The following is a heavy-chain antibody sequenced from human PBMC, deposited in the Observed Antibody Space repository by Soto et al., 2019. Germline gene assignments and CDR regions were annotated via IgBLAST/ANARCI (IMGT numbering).Heavy chain of an antibody. J-gene: IGHJ4*02. D-gene: IGHD6-19*01. Sequence: QTVSITGAISGERVSSNSGGRYCIRQSPSRGLEWLGRTYYRSKWYYEYAVSLKGRIIINPDTSRNQVSLQLSSVTPEDTAMYYCVRFGSGWNYWGQGSLVTVSS. CDR2: TYYRSKWYY. V-gene: IGHV6-1*01. CDR1: GERVSSNSGG. CDR3: VRFGSGWNY.